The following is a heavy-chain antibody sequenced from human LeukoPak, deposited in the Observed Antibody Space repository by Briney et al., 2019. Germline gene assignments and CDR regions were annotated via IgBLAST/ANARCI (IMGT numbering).Heavy chain of an antibody. Sequence: GGSLRLSCVASGLTFNIYAMYWVRQAPGKELEWLAAISYDGTKIYYADSVKGRFTISRDNAKNSLYLQMNSLRAEDTAVYYCARVVGGYDFWGYYYYYYMDVWGKGTTVTISS. V-gene: IGHV3-30*04. CDR2: ISYDGTKI. J-gene: IGHJ6*03. CDR3: ARVVGGYDFWGYYYYYYMDV. CDR1: GLTFNIYA. D-gene: IGHD5-12*01.